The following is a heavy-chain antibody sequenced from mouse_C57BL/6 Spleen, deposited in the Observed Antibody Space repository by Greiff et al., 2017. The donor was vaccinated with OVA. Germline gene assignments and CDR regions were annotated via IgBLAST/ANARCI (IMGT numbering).Heavy chain of an antibody. V-gene: IGHV1-81*01. CDR3: ARREVTRGDD. D-gene: IGHD2-2*01. CDR1: GYTFTSYG. J-gene: IGHJ2*01. Sequence: QVQLQQSGAELARPGASVKLSCKASGYTFTSYGISWVKQRTGQGLEWIGEIYPRSGNTYYNEKFKGKATLTADKSSSTAYMELRSLTSEDSAVYLCARREVTRGDDWGQGTTLTVSS. CDR2: IYPRSGNT.